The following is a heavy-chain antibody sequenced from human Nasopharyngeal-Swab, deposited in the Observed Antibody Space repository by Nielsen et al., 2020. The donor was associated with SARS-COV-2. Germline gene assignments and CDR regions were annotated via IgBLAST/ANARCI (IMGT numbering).Heavy chain of an antibody. V-gene: IGHV3-23*01. CDR1: GFILSDHA. D-gene: IGHD3-10*01. CDR3: ARKELPFDY. J-gene: IGHJ4*02. Sequence: GESLKISCAASGFILSDHAMSWVRQAPGKGLEWVSTISGSGSSTYYTDSVRGRFTVSRDNSKNTVYLQMNSLRAEDTAVYYCARKELPFDYWGQGTLVTVSS. CDR2: ISGSGSST.